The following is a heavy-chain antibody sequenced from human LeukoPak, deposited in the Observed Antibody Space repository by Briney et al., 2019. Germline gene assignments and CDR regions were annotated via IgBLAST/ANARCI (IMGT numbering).Heavy chain of an antibody. CDR2: ISAYNGNT. J-gene: IGHJ4*02. Sequence: ASVKVSCKASGYAFTGYYVHWIRQAPGQGLEWMGWISAYNGNTNYAQKLQGRVTMTTDTSTSTAYMELRSLRSDDTAVYYCARDRDYGDYYFDYWGQGTLVTVSS. V-gene: IGHV1-18*04. CDR1: GYAFTGYY. CDR3: ARDRDYGDYYFDY. D-gene: IGHD4-17*01.